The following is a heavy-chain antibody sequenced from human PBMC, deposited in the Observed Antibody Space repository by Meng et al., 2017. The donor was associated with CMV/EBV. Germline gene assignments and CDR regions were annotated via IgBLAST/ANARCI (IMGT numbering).Heavy chain of an antibody. CDR3: AKDRGSYYDY. CDR2: IYSGGSST. J-gene: IGHJ4*02. Sequence: GESLMISCAASGFTFSSYAMSWVRQAPGKGLEWVSVIYSGGSSTYYADSVKGRFTISRDNSKNTLYLQMNSLRAEDTAVYYCAKDRGSYYDYWGQGTLVTVSS. CDR1: GFTFSSYA. V-gene: IGHV3-23*03. D-gene: IGHD1-26*01.